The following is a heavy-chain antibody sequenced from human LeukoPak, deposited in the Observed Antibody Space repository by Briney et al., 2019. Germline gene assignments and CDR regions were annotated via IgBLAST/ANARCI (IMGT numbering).Heavy chain of an antibody. CDR3: ARDRGDSNGYVNY. Sequence: GGSLRLSCAASGFTFSTYGMHWVRQAPGKGLEWVAVTSYDGSDKYYADSVKGRFTISRDNSKSALYLQMNSLRAEDSAVYYCARDRGDSNGYVNYWGQGALVTVSS. V-gene: IGHV3-30*03. CDR2: TSYDGSDK. CDR1: GFTFSTYG. J-gene: IGHJ4*02. D-gene: IGHD5-18*01.